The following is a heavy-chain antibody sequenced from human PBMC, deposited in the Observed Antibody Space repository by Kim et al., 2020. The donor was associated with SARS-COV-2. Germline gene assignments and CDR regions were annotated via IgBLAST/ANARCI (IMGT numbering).Heavy chain of an antibody. CDR3: ARDITGYSSGPSWY. Sequence: GGSLRLSCAASGLTFSSYGMHWVRQAPGKGLEWVAVTWYDGSNKYYADSVKGRFTISRDNSKNTLYLQMNSLRVEDTAVYYCARDITGYSSGPSWYWGQGTLVTASA. V-gene: IGHV3-33*01. CDR1: GLTFSSYG. D-gene: IGHD6-19*01. J-gene: IGHJ4*02. CDR2: TWYDGSNK.